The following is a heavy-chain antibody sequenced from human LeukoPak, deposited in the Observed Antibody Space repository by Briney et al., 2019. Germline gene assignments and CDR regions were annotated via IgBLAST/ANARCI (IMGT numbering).Heavy chain of an antibody. V-gene: IGHV3-30-3*01. CDR2: ISDHGNNN. D-gene: IGHD4-17*01. J-gene: IGHJ4*02. CDR3: ARNDYGDYYFDY. CDR1: GLTFSRHA. Sequence: PGRSLRLSCVASGLTFSRHAMHWVRQAPGKGLEWVAVISDHGNNNNHADSVKGRFTISRDNSKNTLSLQMNSLRAEDTAVYYCARNDYGDYYFDYWGQGTLVTVSS.